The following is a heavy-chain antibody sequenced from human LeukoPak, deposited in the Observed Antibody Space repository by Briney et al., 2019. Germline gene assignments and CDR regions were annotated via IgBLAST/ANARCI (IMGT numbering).Heavy chain of an antibody. V-gene: IGHV3-23*01. CDR1: GFTFSSYA. J-gene: IGHJ4*02. D-gene: IGHD3-9*01. CDR3: AKAGYDILTAMGY. Sequence: PGGSLRLSCAASGFTFSSYAMSWVRQAPGKGLEWVSSISGSGGSTYYADSVKGRFTISRDNSKNTLYLQMNSLRAEDTAVYYCAKAGYDILTAMGYWGQGTLVTVSS. CDR2: ISGSGGST.